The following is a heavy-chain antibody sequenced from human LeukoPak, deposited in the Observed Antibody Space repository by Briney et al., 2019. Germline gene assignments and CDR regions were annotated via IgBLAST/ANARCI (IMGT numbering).Heavy chain of an antibody. V-gene: IGHV1-46*01. CDR1: GYTFTSNY. CDR3: AKNPDPVERFGELPVNYYYMDV. D-gene: IGHD3-10*01. Sequence: ASVKVSCKASGYTFTSNYMHWVRQAPGQGLEWMGLINPSGGSTIYAERFQGRIIMTRDMSTTTDYMELSSLRSEDTAVYYCAKNPDPVERFGELPVNYYYMDVWGKGTTVTIS. J-gene: IGHJ6*03. CDR2: INPSGGST.